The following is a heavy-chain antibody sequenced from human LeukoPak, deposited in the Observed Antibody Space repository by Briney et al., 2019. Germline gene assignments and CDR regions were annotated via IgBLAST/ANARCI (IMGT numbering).Heavy chain of an antibody. J-gene: IGHJ2*01. D-gene: IGHD3-3*01. Sequence: GGSLRLSCAASGFIFSSHCMHWVRQAPGKGLIWISRINTDGSSTTYADSVKGRFTVSRDNAKDTLYLQMNSLRAEDTAVYYCAKIPSSFWSGYSSGWYFDLWGRGTLVTVSS. CDR2: INTDGSST. V-gene: IGHV3-74*01. CDR1: GFIFSSHC. CDR3: AKIPSSFWSGYSSGWYFDL.